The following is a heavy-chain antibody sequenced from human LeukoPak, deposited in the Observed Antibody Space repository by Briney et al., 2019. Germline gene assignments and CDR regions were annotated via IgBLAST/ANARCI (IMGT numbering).Heavy chain of an antibody. D-gene: IGHD3-10*01. CDR2: INISGNT. Sequence: SETLSLTCTVSGGSIGSNYWSWVRQPAGKGLEWVGRINISGNTNYNPSLKSRVTISVDTSKNQFSLKLSSVTAADTAVYYCARVPYYYGSGSADYWGQGTLVTVSS. J-gene: IGHJ4*02. V-gene: IGHV4-4*07. CDR3: ARVPYYYGSGSADY. CDR1: GGSIGSNY.